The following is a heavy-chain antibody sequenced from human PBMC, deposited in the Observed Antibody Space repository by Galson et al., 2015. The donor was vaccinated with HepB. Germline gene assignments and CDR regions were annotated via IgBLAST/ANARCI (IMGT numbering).Heavy chain of an antibody. Sequence: SLRLSCAASGFTFDDYAMHWVRQAPGKGLEWVSGISWNSGSIGYADSVKGRFTISRDNAKNSLYLQMNSLRAEDTALYYCAGSGGSHFDYWGQGTLVTVSS. D-gene: IGHD2-15*01. CDR3: AGSGGSHFDY. CDR1: GFTFDDYA. CDR2: ISWNSGSI. J-gene: IGHJ4*02. V-gene: IGHV3-9*01.